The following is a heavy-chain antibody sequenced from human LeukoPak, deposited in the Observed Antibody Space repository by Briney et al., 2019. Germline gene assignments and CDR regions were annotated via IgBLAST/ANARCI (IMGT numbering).Heavy chain of an antibody. J-gene: IGHJ4*02. CDR3: ARQREMTTIFTALGY. Sequence: GGSLRLSCAASGFTFSSYEMNWVRQAPGKGLEWVSYISSSGSTIYYADSVKGRFTISRDNAKNSLYLQMNSLRVEDTAVYYCARQREMTTIFTALGYWGQGSLVTVSS. CDR2: ISSSGSTI. D-gene: IGHD5-24*01. V-gene: IGHV3-48*03. CDR1: GFTFSSYE.